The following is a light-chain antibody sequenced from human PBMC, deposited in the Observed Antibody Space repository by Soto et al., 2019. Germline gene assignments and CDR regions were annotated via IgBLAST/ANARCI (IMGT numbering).Light chain of an antibody. CDR1: QTISNY. CDR3: QNNYSTPFT. J-gene: IGKJ3*01. CDR2: AAS. V-gene: IGKV1-39*01. Sequence: DIQMTQSPSSLSASVGDRVTINCRASQTISNYLNWYQEKPGKAPKLLIYAASNLHSGVPSRFSGSGSGKEFTLTISNLQPEDFATYYCQNNYSTPFTFGPGTKVDI.